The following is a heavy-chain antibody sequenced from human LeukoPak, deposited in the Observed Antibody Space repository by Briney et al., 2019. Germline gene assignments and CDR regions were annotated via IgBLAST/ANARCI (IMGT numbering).Heavy chain of an antibody. Sequence: SETLSLTCTVSGYSISTGYYWDWIRQPPGKGLEWIGTFYHGGSTYYNPSLKSRVTISVDTSKNQFSLNLTSVTAADTAVYYCARVLYSSGWYSNWFDPWGQGTLVTVSS. CDR2: FYHGGST. J-gene: IGHJ5*02. CDR1: GYSISTGYY. CDR3: ARVLYSSGWYSNWFDP. D-gene: IGHD6-19*01. V-gene: IGHV4-38-2*02.